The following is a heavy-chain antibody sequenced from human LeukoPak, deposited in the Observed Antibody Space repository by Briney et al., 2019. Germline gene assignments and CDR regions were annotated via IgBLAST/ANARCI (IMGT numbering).Heavy chain of an antibody. D-gene: IGHD6-13*01. Sequence: GASVKDSCKASGYTFTRYYMHWVRQAPGQGLEWMGWINPNSGGTNYAQKFQGRVTMTRDTSISTAYMELSRLRSDDTAVYYCASGLGAAGTGAFDPWGQGTLVTVSS. CDR2: INPNSGGT. CDR3: ASGLGAAGTGAFDP. CDR1: GYTFTRYY. V-gene: IGHV1-2*02. J-gene: IGHJ5*02.